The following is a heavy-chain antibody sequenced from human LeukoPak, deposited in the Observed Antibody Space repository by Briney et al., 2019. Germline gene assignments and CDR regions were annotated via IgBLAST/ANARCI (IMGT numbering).Heavy chain of an antibody. D-gene: IGHD5-18*01. CDR2: ISAYNGNT. Sequence: GASVKVSCKASGYTFISYGISWVRQAPGQGLEWMGWISAYNGNTNYAQKLQGRVTMTTDTSTSTAYMELRSLRSDDTAVYYCARRIRGYSYGPNNWFDPWGQGTLVTVSS. J-gene: IGHJ5*02. CDR3: ARRIRGYSYGPNNWFDP. CDR1: GYTFISYG. V-gene: IGHV1-18*01.